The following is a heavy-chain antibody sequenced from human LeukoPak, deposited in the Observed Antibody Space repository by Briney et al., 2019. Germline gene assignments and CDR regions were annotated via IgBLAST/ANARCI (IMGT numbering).Heavy chain of an antibody. J-gene: IGHJ4*02. CDR3: ARDPVGNNVRGVID. CDR2: ISSSSSTI. V-gene: IGHV3-48*01. Sequence: GGSLRLSCAASGFTFSNSAMSWVRQAPGKGLEWVSYISSSSSTIYYADSVKGRFTISRDNAKNSLYLQMNSLRAEDTAVYYCARDPVGNNVRGVIDWGQGTLVTVSS. D-gene: IGHD3-10*02. CDR1: GFTFSNSA.